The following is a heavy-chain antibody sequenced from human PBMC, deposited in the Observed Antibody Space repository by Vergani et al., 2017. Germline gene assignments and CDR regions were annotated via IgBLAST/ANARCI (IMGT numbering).Heavy chain of an antibody. D-gene: IGHD4-17*01. Sequence: QVQLVQSGAEVKKPGASVKVSCKASGYIFTSYVMHWVRQAPGQRLEWMGWINAGNGNTKYSQKFQGRVTITRDTSASTAYMELSSLRFEDTAVYYGAGDEAVFVGGTTGLNYWGQGTLVTVSS. J-gene: IGHJ4*02. CDR2: INAGNGNT. V-gene: IGHV1-3*01. CDR1: GYIFTSYV. CDR3: AGDEAVFVGGTTGLNY.